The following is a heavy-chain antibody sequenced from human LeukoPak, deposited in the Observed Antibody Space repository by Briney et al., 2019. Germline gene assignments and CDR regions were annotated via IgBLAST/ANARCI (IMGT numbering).Heavy chain of an antibody. CDR1: GFTFSSYS. Sequence: GGSLRLSCAASGFTFSSYSMNWVRQAPGKGLEWVSSISSSSSYIYYADSVKGRFTISRDNAKNSLYLQMNSLRAEDTAVYYCARGGGSGSYYRYFDNWGQGTLVTVSS. D-gene: IGHD1-26*01. CDR2: ISSSSSYI. J-gene: IGHJ4*02. V-gene: IGHV3-21*01. CDR3: ARGGGSGSYYRYFDN.